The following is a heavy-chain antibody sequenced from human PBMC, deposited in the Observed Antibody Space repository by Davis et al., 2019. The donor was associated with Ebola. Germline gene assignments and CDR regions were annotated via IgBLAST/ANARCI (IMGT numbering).Heavy chain of an antibody. CDR1: GFTFSSYA. V-gene: IGHV3-23*01. CDR3: AREDRGSPFGY. D-gene: IGHD3-16*01. J-gene: IGHJ4*02. CDR2: ITGSGGRA. Sequence: GESLKISCAASGFTFSSYAMSWVRQAPGKGLEWVSVITGSGGRADYAGSVEGRFTISRDDSKNTVYLQMNSLRAEDTAVYYCAREDRGSPFGYWGQGTLVTVSS.